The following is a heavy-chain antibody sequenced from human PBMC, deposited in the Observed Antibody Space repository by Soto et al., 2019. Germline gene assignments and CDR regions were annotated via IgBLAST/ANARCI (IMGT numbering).Heavy chain of an antibody. CDR1: ADSFSSYG. CDR2: IIPIFGTT. D-gene: IGHD3-3*01. V-gene: IGHV1-69*01. CDR3: ARVFPDGWVEPGVVRGYLDT. Sequence: QVQLVQSGAEVKEPGSAVKVSCKAPADSFSSYGLSWVRQAPGQGLEWMGGIIPIFGTTNYAEKFQGRVTITADESTNTAYMELGSLRSEDTALYYCARVFPDGWVEPGVVRGYLDTWGRGTLVTVSS. J-gene: IGHJ4*02.